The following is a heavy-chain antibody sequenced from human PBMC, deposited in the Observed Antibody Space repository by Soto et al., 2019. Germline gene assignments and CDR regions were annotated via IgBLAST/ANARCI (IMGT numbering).Heavy chain of an antibody. D-gene: IGHD1-7*01. CDR3: AKAWGTIQS. CDR1: RYTFTNYY. CDR2: INPSGGST. Sequence: ASVKVSCKASRYTFTNYYIHWVRQAPGQGLEWMGIINPSGGSTSYAQKLQGRVTMTRDTSTSTVYMELNSLRSEDTAVYYCAKAWGTIQSWGQGTLVTVSS. V-gene: IGHV1-46*01. J-gene: IGHJ5*02.